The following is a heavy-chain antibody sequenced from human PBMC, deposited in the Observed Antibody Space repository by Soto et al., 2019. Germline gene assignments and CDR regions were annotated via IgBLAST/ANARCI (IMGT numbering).Heavy chain of an antibody. V-gene: IGHV4-31*03. CDR1: GGSISSGGYY. CDR2: IYYSGST. D-gene: IGHD1-26*01. CDR3: ARSTREEWELLPMFY. Sequence: SETLSLTCTVSGGSISSGGYYWSWIRQHPGKGLEWIGYIYYSGSTYYNPSLKSRVTISVDTSKNQFSLKLSSVTAADTAVYYCARSTREEWELLPMFYWGQGTLVTVSS. J-gene: IGHJ4*02.